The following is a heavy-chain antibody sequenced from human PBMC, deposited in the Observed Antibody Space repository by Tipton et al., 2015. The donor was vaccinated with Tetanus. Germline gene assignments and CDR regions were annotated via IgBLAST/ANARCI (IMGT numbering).Heavy chain of an antibody. V-gene: IGHV3-21*01. D-gene: IGHD6-25*01. J-gene: IGHJ4*02. CDR3: VSDAALDY. CDR2: ISSTSRYI. Sequence: SLRLSCAISGFSISNYRMNWVRQAPGRGLEWVSSISSTSRYIYYAASVKGRVTISRDNAKNSVYLQMNSLRADDTAVYYCVSDAALDYWGQGTLVTVSS. CDR1: GFSISNYR.